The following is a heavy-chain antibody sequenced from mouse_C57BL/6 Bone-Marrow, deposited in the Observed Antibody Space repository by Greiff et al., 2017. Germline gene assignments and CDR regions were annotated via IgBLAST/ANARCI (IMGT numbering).Heavy chain of an antibody. CDR3: ARGRETAQAPFDY. CDR1: GYTFTSYG. J-gene: IGHJ2*01. Sequence: VQLQQSGAELVRPGSSVKMSCKTSGYTFTSYGINWVKQRPGQGLEWIGYIYIGNGYPEYNEKFKGKATLTSDTTSSTAYMQLSSLTSEDSAIYFCARGRETAQAPFDYWGQGTTLTVSS. D-gene: IGHD3-2*02. V-gene: IGHV1-58*01. CDR2: IYIGNGYP.